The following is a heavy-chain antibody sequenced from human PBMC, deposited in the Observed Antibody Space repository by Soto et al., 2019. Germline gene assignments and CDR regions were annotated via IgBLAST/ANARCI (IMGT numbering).Heavy chain of an antibody. V-gene: IGHV6-1*01. CDR2: TYYRSKWYN. J-gene: IGHJ5*02. D-gene: IGHD6-19*01. CDR3: AREHSSGWYLDP. Sequence: SQPLSLSCAISVDSVSSNSAAWNWIMQSPSRGLEWLGRTYYRSKWYNDYAVSVKSRITINPDTSKNQFSLQLNSVTPEDTAVYYCAREHSSGWYLDPWGQGTLVTVSS. CDR1: VDSVSSNSAA.